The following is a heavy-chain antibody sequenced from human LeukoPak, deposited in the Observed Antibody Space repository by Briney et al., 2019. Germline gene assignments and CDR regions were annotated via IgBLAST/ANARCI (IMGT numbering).Heavy chain of an antibody. CDR2: INSGGSST. CDR1: GFTFSSYW. J-gene: IGHJ4*02. V-gene: IGHV3-74*01. CDR3: ARVSVWGSYRPYYFDY. D-gene: IGHD3-16*02. Sequence: GGSLRLSCAASGFTFSSYWMHWVRQAPGKGLVWVSRINSGGSSTSYADSVKCRFTISRDNAKNTLYLQMNSLRAEDTAVYYCARVSVWGSYRPYYFDYWGQGTLVTVSS.